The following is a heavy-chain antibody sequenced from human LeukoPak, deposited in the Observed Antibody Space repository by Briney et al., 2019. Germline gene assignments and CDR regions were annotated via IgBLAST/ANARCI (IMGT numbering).Heavy chain of an antibody. CDR1: GFTVSSNY. V-gene: IGHV3-66*01. CDR3: AKSPKTGVLFDY. J-gene: IGHJ4*02. D-gene: IGHD1-1*01. Sequence: GGSLTLPCAASGFTVSSNYMSGARQAPGKAVECVSVFYGGVNTVSAASVQGRFTISRDNSKNTLYLQMSSLRAEDTAVYYCAKSPKTGVLFDYWGKGTLVTVSS. CDR2: FYGGVNT.